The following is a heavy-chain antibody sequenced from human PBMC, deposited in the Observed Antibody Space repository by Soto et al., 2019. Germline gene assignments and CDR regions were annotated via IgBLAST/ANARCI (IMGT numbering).Heavy chain of an antibody. V-gene: IGHV4-39*01. D-gene: IGHD4-17*01. CDR3: ASFSGATYGDYRGRINY. J-gene: IGHJ4*02. Sequence: WTPSVDSVCRLMFDRDRIRQPPGKGRECIGSVHYSGSTDYTPSPKRRLTISVHTSKNQFSLTLTSVTAADTAVYFCASFSGATYGDYRGRINYWGQGTLVTVSS. CDR2: VHYSGST. CDR1: VDSVCRLMFD.